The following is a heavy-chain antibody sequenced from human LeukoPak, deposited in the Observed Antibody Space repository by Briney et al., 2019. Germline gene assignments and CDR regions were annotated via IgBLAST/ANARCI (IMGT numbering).Heavy chain of an antibody. D-gene: IGHD3-10*01. CDR3: ARVLGGFGELFRSYGMDV. V-gene: IGHV4-61*01. Sequence: KPSETLSLTCTVSGGSVSSGSYYWSWIRQPPGKGLEWIGEIYHSGSTNYNPSLKSRVTISVDKSKNQFSLKLSSVTAADTAVYYCARVLGGFGELFRSYGMDVWGKGTTVTVSS. J-gene: IGHJ6*04. CDR2: IYHSGST. CDR1: GGSVSSGSYY.